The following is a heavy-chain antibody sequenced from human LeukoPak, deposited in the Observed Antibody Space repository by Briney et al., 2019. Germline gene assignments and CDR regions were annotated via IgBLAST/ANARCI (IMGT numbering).Heavy chain of an antibody. CDR2: LYYSGST. Sequence: PSETLSLTCAVSGGSISSSSYYWGWIRQPPGKGLEWIGSLYYSGSTYYNPSLKSRVTISVDTSKNQFSLKLNSVTAADTAVYYCARHSGMTTVTAYLDYWGQGTLVTVSS. V-gene: IGHV4-39*01. J-gene: IGHJ4*02. D-gene: IGHD4-17*01. CDR1: GGSISSSSYY. CDR3: ARHSGMTTVTAYLDY.